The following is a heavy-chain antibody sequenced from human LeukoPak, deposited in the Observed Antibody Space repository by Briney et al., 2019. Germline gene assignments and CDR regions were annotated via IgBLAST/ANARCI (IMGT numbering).Heavy chain of an antibody. CDR2: IYYSGTT. CDR1: GGSNTSYY. J-gene: IGHJ4*02. V-gene: IGHV4-59*08. D-gene: IGHD6-19*01. Sequence: SETLSLTCTVSGGSNTSYYWSWIRQPSGKGLEWIGYIYYSGTTNYNPPLKSRVTISVETSKNQFSLKLRSVTAADTAVYYCARRWYSSGWSFDYWGQGTLVTVSS. CDR3: ARRWYSSGWSFDY.